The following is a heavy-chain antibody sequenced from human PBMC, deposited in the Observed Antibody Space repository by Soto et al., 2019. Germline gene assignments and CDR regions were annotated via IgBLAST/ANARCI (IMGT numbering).Heavy chain of an antibody. Sequence: QVQLVQSGAEVKKPGSSVKVSCKASGGTFSSYAISWVRQAPGQGLEWMGGIIPIFGTANYAQKFQGRVTITADESTSTAYMELSSLRSDDTVVYYCARGVTAIRYYYYYGMDVWGQGTTLTVSS. J-gene: IGHJ6*02. D-gene: IGHD2-21*02. V-gene: IGHV1-69*12. CDR3: ARGVTAIRYYYYYGMDV. CDR1: GGTFSSYA. CDR2: IIPIFGTA.